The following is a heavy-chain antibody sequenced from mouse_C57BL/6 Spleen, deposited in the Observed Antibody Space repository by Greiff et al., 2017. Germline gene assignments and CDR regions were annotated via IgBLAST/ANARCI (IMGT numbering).Heavy chain of an antibody. Sequence: VQLQQPGAELVRPGTSVKLSCKASGYTFTSYWMHWVKQRPGQGLEWIGVIDPSDSYTNYNQKFQGKATLTVDTSSSTAYMQLSSLTSDDSAVYYCARDSNLSFDYWGQGTTLTVSS. J-gene: IGHJ2*01. CDR2: IDPSDSYT. D-gene: IGHD2-5*01. CDR1: GYTFTSYW. CDR3: ARDSNLSFDY. V-gene: IGHV1-59*01.